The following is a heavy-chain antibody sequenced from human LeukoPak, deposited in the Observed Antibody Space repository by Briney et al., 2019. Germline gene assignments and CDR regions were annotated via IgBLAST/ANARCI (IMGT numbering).Heavy chain of an antibody. CDR1: GFTFSSYS. CDR2: ISSSSSYI. Sequence: RSGGSLRLSCAASGFTFSSYSMNWVRQAPGKGLEWVSSISSSSSYIYYADSVKGRFTISRDNAKNSLYLQMSSLRAEDTAVYYCVLGYCSGGSCYSGYDAFDIWGQGTMVTVSS. V-gene: IGHV3-21*01. J-gene: IGHJ3*02. D-gene: IGHD2-15*01. CDR3: VLGYCSGGSCYSGYDAFDI.